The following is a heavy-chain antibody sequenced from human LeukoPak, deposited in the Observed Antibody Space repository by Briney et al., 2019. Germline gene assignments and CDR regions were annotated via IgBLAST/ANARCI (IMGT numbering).Heavy chain of an antibody. J-gene: IGHJ6*03. Sequence: GGSLRLSCAASGFTFSNAWMSWVRQAPGKGLVWVSRINSDGSSTSYADSVKGRFTISRDNTKNTLYLQMNSLRAEDTAVYYCASLGYCSSTSCYADYYYYTDVWGKGTTVTVSS. CDR3: ASLGYCSSTSCYADYYYYTDV. D-gene: IGHD2-2*01. V-gene: IGHV3-74*01. CDR2: INSDGSST. CDR1: GFTFSNAW.